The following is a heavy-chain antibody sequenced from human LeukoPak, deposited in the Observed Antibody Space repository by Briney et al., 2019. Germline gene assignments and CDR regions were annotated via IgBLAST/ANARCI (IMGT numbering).Heavy chain of an antibody. Sequence: GGSLRLSCAASGFDFSRYTMTWARQAPGKGLEWVSSISSSSTYIYYADSVQGRFTISRDTAKKSLDLQMNSLRAEDTAVYYCARFIAAATYYFDYWGQGTLVTVSS. J-gene: IGHJ4*02. V-gene: IGHV3-21*01. D-gene: IGHD6-13*01. CDR3: ARFIAAATYYFDY. CDR1: GFDFSRYT. CDR2: ISSSSTYI.